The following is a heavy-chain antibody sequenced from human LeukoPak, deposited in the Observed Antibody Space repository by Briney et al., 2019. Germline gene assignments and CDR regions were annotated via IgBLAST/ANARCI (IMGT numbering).Heavy chain of an antibody. CDR1: GGSISSGYYY. CDR2: IYYSGST. Sequence: SQTLSLTCTVSGGSISSGYYYWSWIRQPPGKGLEWIGYIYYSGSTYYNPSLKSRVTISVDTSKNQFSLKLSSVTAADTAVYYCARDRGITMVRGVSDAFDIWGQGTMVTVSS. V-gene: IGHV4-30-4*01. CDR3: ARDRGITMVRGVSDAFDI. D-gene: IGHD3-10*01. J-gene: IGHJ3*02.